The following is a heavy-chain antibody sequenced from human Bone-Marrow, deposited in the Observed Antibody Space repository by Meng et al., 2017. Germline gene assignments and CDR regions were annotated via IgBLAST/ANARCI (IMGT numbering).Heavy chain of an antibody. CDR2: IGYSGTI. Sequence: QVQLQQSGPGLVKPSETLSLTCTVSGGSTTSTSYYWDWIRQSPAKGLEWIGTIGYSGTIVYNPSLSSRVTMPLDTSKNQFSLKLSSVTAPDTAVYYCARRVHDGSGHHYFDYWGQGTLVTVSS. CDR3: ARRVHDGSGHHYFDY. D-gene: IGHD3-22*01. J-gene: IGHJ4*02. CDR1: GGSTTSTSYY. V-gene: IGHV4-39*01.